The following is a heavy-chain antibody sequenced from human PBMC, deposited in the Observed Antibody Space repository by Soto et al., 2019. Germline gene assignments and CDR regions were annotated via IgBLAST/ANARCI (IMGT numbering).Heavy chain of an antibody. CDR2: INPRGGST. CDR3: ASEVAGTDSYYYYGMDV. V-gene: IGHV1-46*01. D-gene: IGHD6-19*01. J-gene: IGHJ6*02. CDR1: GYTFTSYY. Sequence: VASVKVSCKASGYTFTSYYMHWVRQAPGQGLEWMGIINPRGGSTSYAQKFQGRVTMTRDTSTSTVYMELSSLRSEDTAVYYCASEVAGTDSYYYYGMDVWGQGTTVTVSS.